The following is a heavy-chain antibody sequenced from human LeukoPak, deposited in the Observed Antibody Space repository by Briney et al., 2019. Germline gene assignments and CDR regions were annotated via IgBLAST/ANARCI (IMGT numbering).Heavy chain of an antibody. V-gene: IGHV3-30*01. CDR1: GFTFSSYA. CDR3: ARGKGRYYYYYMDV. J-gene: IGHJ6*03. Sequence: GRSLRLSCAASGFTFSSYAMHWVRQAPGKGLEWVAVISYDGSNKYYADSVKGRFTISRDNSKNTLYLQMNSLRAEDTAVYYCARGKGRYYYYYMDVWGKGTTVTVSS. CDR2: ISYDGSNK.